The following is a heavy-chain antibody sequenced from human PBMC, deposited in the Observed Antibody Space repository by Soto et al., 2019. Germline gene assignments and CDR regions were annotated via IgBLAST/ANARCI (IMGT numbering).Heavy chain of an antibody. D-gene: IGHD5-18*01. Sequence: GGSLRLSCAASAFTFIKYAMTWVRQAPGKGLEWVASISGAVGTINYADSVKGRFTISRDNSKSTLYLQMNSLRGEDTAVYYCVKNRPTTASQDTRAMGVGDYWGQGTLVTVSS. CDR2: ISGAVGTI. J-gene: IGHJ4*02. CDR1: AFTFIKYA. CDR3: VKNRPTTASQDTRAMGVGDY. V-gene: IGHV3-23*01.